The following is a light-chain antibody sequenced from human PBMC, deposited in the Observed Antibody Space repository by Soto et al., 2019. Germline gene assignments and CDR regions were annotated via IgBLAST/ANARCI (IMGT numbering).Light chain of an antibody. CDR3: QQSYGTPIT. CDR1: HSFVDNDGNTY. J-gene: IGKJ5*01. Sequence: DVVMTQSPRSLLVALGQAASTSSRSSHSFVDNDGNTYLNWFQQRPGQSPRRLIYKVSNRDSGVPDRFSGSGSGTDFTLTITSLQPEDFATYYCQQSYGTPITFGQGTRLEIK. V-gene: IGKV2-30*01. CDR2: KVS.